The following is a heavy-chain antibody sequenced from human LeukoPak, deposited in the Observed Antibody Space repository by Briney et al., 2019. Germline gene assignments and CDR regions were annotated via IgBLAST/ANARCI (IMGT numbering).Heavy chain of an antibody. Sequence: SETLSLTCTVSGGSISSSSYYWGWIRQPPGKGLEWIGSIYYSGSTYYNPSLKSRVTISVDTSKNQFSLKLSSVTAADTAVYYCARDPAGAVGTGTTGGNYWGQGTLVTVSS. J-gene: IGHJ4*02. D-gene: IGHD1-1*01. CDR1: GGSISSSSYY. CDR3: ARDPAGAVGTGTTGGNY. V-gene: IGHV4-39*07. CDR2: IYYSGST.